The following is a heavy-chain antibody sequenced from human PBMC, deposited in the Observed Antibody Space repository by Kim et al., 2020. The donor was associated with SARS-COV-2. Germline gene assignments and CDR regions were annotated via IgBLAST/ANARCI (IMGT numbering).Heavy chain of an antibody. CDR2: IKSKTDGGKT. J-gene: IGHJ6*02. CDR3: TKGYSSGYYNLYYYYGMDV. D-gene: IGHD3-22*01. Sequence: GGSLRLSCSASGFTFSNAWMSWVRQAPGKGLEWVGGIKSKTDGGKTDYAAPVKGRFTISRDDAKNTLYLQMNSLKTEDTAVYYCTKGYSSGYYNLYYYYGMDVWGQGTTVTVSS. V-gene: IGHV3-15*01. CDR1: GFTFSNAW.